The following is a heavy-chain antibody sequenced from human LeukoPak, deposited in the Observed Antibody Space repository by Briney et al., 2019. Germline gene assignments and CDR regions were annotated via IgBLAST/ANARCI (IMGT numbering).Heavy chain of an antibody. D-gene: IGHD6-13*01. CDR2: ISYDGSNK. CDR1: GFTFSSYA. J-gene: IGHJ6*03. V-gene: IGHV3-30-3*01. CDR3: ARDSTGYSSSWYRGYYYYMDV. Sequence: GGSLRLSCAASGFTFSSYAMHWVRQAPGKGLEWVAVISYDGSNKYYADSVKGRFTISRDNSKNTLYLQMNSLRAEDTAVYYCARDSTGYSSSWYRGYYYYMDVWGKGTTVTVSS.